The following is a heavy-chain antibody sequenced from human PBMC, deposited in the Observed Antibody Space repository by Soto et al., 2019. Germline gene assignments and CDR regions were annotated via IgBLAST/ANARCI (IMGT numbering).Heavy chain of an antibody. J-gene: IGHJ6*02. V-gene: IGHV4-61*01. D-gene: IGHD2-2*01. CDR2: IYSGGST. CDR1: GGFVNSDTHS. Sequence: SETLSLTCTVSGGFVNSDTHSWSWIRQTPGKRLEWIGFIYSGGSTKNPSLRSRVTMSVDTSKNQFSLKLRSVIVADTAVYHCARFVRSCSATTCSTRADVWGQGISVTVSS. CDR3: ARFVRSCSATTCSTRADV.